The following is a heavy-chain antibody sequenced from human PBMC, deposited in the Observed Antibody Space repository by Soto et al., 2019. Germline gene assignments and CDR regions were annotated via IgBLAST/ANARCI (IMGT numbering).Heavy chain of an antibody. J-gene: IGHJ4*02. CDR2: ISYDGSNK. CDR3: ARGFYGDYVKVNY. D-gene: IGHD4-17*01. V-gene: IGHV3-30-3*01. Sequence: GGSLRLSCAASGFTFSSYAMHWVRQAPGKGLEWVAVISYDGSNKYYADSVKGRFTISRDNSKNTLYLQMNSLRAEDTAVYYCARGFYGDYVKVNYWGQGTLVTVSS. CDR1: GFTFSSYA.